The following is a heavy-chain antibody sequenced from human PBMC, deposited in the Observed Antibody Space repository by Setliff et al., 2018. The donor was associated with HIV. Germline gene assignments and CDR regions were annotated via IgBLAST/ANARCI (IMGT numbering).Heavy chain of an antibody. CDR3: ASEKVAWTVSDSFFEF. Sequence: SETLSLTCSVSGVSMTNNYWTWIRQSPGKGLEWIGYVHYSGSTRYNPSLKSRVTISVDTSKNKFSLKLSSVTAADTAVYYCASEKVAWTVSDSFFEFWGQGVPVTVSS. V-gene: IGHV4-59*01. D-gene: IGHD2-15*01. J-gene: IGHJ4*02. CDR2: VHYSGST. CDR1: GVSMTNNY.